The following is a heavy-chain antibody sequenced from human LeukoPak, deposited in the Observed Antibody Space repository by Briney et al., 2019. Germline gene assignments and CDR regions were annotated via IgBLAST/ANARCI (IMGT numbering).Heavy chain of an antibody. D-gene: IGHD3-10*01. V-gene: IGHV4-59*08. Sequence: SETLSLTCTVSGGSISSYYWSWIRQPPGKGLEWIGYIYYSGSTNYNPSLRSRVTISVDTSKNQFSLKLSSVTAADTAVYYCARHYYGSGSYYSPGMDVWGQGTTVTVSS. CDR1: GGSISSYY. J-gene: IGHJ6*02. CDR3: ARHYYGSGSYYSPGMDV. CDR2: IYYSGST.